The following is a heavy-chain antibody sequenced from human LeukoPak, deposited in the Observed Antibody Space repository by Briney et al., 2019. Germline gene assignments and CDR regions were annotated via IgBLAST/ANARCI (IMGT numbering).Heavy chain of an antibody. D-gene: IGHD3-22*01. J-gene: IGHJ4*02. CDR2: IYSGGST. CDR3: AKGASGYYDSSGYTFDY. Sequence: GGSLRLSCAASGFTVSSNYMSWVRQAPGKGLEWVSVIYSGGSTYYADSVKGRFTISRHNSKNTLYLQMNSLRAEDTAVYYCAKGASGYYDSSGYTFDYWGQGTLVTVSS. CDR1: GFTVSSNY. V-gene: IGHV3-53*04.